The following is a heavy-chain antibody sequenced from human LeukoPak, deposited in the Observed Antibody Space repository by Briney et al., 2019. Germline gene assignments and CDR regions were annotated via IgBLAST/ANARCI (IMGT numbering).Heavy chain of an antibody. J-gene: IGHJ5*02. Sequence: PSETLSLTCTVSGGSISSSSYYWGWIRQPPGKGLEWIGRIYHSVSTDYNPSLKSQLTISVDTSKNQSSLKVSSVTAADTAVYYCARLYSSGWYAEGSYWFDPWGQGTLVTVSS. D-gene: IGHD6-19*01. CDR3: ARLYSSGWYAEGSYWFDP. V-gene: IGHV4-39*07. CDR1: GGSISSSSYY. CDR2: IYHSVST.